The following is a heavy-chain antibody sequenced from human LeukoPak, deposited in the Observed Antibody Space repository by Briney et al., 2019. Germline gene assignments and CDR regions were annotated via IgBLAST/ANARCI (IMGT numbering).Heavy chain of an antibody. J-gene: IGHJ4*02. D-gene: IGHD3-22*01. CDR2: IYYSGST. Sequence: SETLSLTCSVSGDSISGSSYYWGWIRQPPGKGLEWIGSIYYSGSTYYNPSLKSRVTISVDTSKNQFSLKLSSVTAADTAVYYCAKPDSSGYYGDFDYWGQGTLVTVSS. V-gene: IGHV4-39*07. CDR1: GDSISGSSYY. CDR3: AKPDSSGYYGDFDY.